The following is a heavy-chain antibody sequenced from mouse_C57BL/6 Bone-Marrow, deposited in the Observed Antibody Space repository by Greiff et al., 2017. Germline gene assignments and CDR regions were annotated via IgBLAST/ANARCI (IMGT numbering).Heavy chain of an antibody. Sequence: VQLQQPGAELVKPGASVKLSCKASGYTFTSYRMHWVKQRPGQGLEWIGMFHPNSGSTNYNEKFKSKATLTVDKSSSTAYMQLSSLTSEDAAVYYCATKYPFAYWGQGTLVTDSA. D-gene: IGHD5-1*01. J-gene: IGHJ3*01. CDR2: FHPNSGST. CDR3: ATKYPFAY. V-gene: IGHV1-64*01. CDR1: GYTFTSYR.